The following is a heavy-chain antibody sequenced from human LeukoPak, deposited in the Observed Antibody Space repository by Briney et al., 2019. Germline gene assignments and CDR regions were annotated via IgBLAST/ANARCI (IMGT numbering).Heavy chain of an antibody. J-gene: IGHJ4*02. CDR1: GGTFSSYA. CDR3: AREATMVRGVIPYYFDY. D-gene: IGHD3-10*01. V-gene: IGHV1-69*06. Sequence: ASVKVSCKASGGTFSSYAISWVRHAPGQGLEWMGGSIPIFGTANYAQKFQGRVTITADKSTSTAYMELSSLRSEDTAVYYCAREATMVRGVIPYYFDYWGQGPLVTVSS. CDR2: SIPIFGTA.